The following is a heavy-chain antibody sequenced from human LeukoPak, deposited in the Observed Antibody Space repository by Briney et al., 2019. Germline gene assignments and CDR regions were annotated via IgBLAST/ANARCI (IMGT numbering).Heavy chain of an antibody. V-gene: IGHV3-23*01. CDR3: AKDQDSMVRGIIWMNNWFDP. CDR1: GFTFSSYA. Sequence: GGSLRLSCAASGFTFSSYAMSWVRQAPGKGLEWVSALSGSGGTTYYADSVKGRFTISRDNSKNTLYLQMNSLRAEDTAVYYCAKDQDSMVRGIIWMNNWFDPWGQGTLVTVSS. D-gene: IGHD3-10*01. J-gene: IGHJ5*02. CDR2: LSGSGGTT.